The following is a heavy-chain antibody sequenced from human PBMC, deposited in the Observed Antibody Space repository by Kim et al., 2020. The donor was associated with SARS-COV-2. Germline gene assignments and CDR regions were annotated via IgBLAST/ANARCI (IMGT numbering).Heavy chain of an antibody. CDR2: IYYSGST. Sequence: SETLSLTCTVSGGSVSSGSYYWSWIRQPPGKGLEWIGYIYYSGSTNYNPSLKSGVTISVDTSKNQFSLKLSSVTAADTAVYYCARVKYYSLGYFDYWGQGTLVTVSS. V-gene: IGHV4-61*01. CDR1: GGSVSSGSYY. CDR3: ARVKYYSLGYFDY. D-gene: IGHD3-10*01. J-gene: IGHJ4*02.